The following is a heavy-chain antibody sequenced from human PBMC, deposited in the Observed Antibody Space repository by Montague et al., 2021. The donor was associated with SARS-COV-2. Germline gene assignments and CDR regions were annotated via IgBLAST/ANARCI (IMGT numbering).Heavy chain of an antibody. CDR1: GDSISSSSYY. J-gene: IGHJ5*02. V-gene: IGHV4-39*01. CDR3: ARHTPAITMVRGVKLLDWFDP. CDR2: IYYTGST. Sequence: SETLSLTCTVSGDSISSSSYYWAWIRQPPGKGLEWIGSIYYTGSTYYNPSLKSRVTISVDTSKNQFSLKLSSVTAADTAVYYCARHTPAITMVRGVKLLDWFDPWGQGTLVTVSS. D-gene: IGHD3-10*01.